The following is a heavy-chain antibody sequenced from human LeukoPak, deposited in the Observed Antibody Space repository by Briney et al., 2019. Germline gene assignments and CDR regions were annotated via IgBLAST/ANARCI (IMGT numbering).Heavy chain of an antibody. Sequence: GGSLRLSCAASGFTFSTYWMSWVRQAPGKGLEWVANIKQDGSEKYYVDSVKGRFTISRDNSKNTLYLQMNSLRGEDTAVYYCASGIRAFDNWGQGTLVTVSA. J-gene: IGHJ4*02. D-gene: IGHD1-26*01. V-gene: IGHV3-7*01. CDR1: GFTFSTYW. CDR3: ASGIRAFDN. CDR2: IKQDGSEK.